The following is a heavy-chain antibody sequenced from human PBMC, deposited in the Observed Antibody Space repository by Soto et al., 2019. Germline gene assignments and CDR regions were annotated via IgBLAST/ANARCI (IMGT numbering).Heavy chain of an antibody. CDR2: MSPNGGAT. D-gene: IGHD1-1*01. Sequence: QVQLVQSGAEVTKPGASVKVSCKASGYTFTSYDINWVRQATGQGLEWMGWMSPNGGATCLAQKFQGRVTMTRDTSINTAYMELSNLRSEDTAIYYCARGVDAGVDVWGQGTTVTVSS. V-gene: IGHV1-8*01. CDR1: GYTFTSYD. CDR3: ARGVDAGVDV. J-gene: IGHJ6*02.